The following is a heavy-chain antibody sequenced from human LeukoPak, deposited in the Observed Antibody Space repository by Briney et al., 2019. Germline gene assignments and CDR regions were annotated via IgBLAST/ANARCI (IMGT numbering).Heavy chain of an antibody. V-gene: IGHV1-69*04. CDR1: GGTFNNYI. CDR2: IILILDIA. CDR3: AREPEGLTTESH. D-gene: IGHD1-14*01. Sequence: SVKVSCRTSGGTFNNYIISWVRQAPGQGLEWVGTIILILDIANYAQKFQGRVAITADTSTSTAYMELSDLGSEDTAVYFCAREPEGLTTESHWGQGTLVTVSS. J-gene: IGHJ4*02.